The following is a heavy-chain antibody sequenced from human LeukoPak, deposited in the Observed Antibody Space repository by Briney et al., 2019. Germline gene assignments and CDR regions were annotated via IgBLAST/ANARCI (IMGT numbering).Heavy chain of an antibody. J-gene: IGHJ5*02. CDR1: GYTFTGYY. CDR3: ARDGYCSTTSCDNYFDP. Sequence: GASVKVSCKTSGYTFTGYYMQWVRQAPGQGLEWMGWINPNSGGTNYAQKFQGRVTMTRDTSISTTYMELSRLTSDDTAVYYCARDGYCSTTSCDNYFDPWGQGTLVTVSS. CDR2: INPNSGGT. V-gene: IGHV1-2*02. D-gene: IGHD2-2*02.